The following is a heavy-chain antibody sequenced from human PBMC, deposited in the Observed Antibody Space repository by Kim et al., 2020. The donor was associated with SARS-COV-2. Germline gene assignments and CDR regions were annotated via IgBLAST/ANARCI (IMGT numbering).Heavy chain of an antibody. D-gene: IGHD3-22*01. CDR2: MNPNSGNT. J-gene: IGHJ4*02. Sequence: ASVKVSCKASGYTFTSYDINWVRQATGQGLEWMGWMNPNSGNTGFAQKFQGRVTMTRNTSISTAYMELSSLRSEDTAGYYCARGKGPNYYDSSGYYNYYFDYWGQGTLVTVSS. CDR1: GYTFTSYD. V-gene: IGHV1-8*02. CDR3: ARGKGPNYYDSSGYYNYYFDY.